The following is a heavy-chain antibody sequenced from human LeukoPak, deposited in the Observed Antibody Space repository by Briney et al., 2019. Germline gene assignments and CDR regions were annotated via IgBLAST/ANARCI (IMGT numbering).Heavy chain of an antibody. CDR3: AKEGWLTFDY. D-gene: IGHD5-24*01. CDR1: GFTFSSYR. Sequence: GGSLRLFCAASGFTFSSYRMTWVRQAPGKGLEWVSNIKSDGSEKYYVDSVKGRFTISRDNAKNSVYLQMNSLRAEDTAVYLCAKEGWLTFDYWGQGTLVTVSS. V-gene: IGHV3-7*01. CDR2: IKSDGSEK. J-gene: IGHJ4*02.